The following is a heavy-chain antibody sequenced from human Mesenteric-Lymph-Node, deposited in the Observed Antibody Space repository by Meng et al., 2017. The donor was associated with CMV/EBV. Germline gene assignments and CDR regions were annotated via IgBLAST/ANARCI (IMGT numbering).Heavy chain of an antibody. D-gene: IGHD6-25*01. CDR2: SYPGDSDT. CDR1: GYGFPDDW. V-gene: IGHV5-51*01. J-gene: IGHJ4*02. Sequence: CKGSGYGFPDDWIVWVRKIPGRGREWRGISYPGDSDTRYSPSFRGQVSISADKSINTAYLQWSSLKASDTAMYYCARPASGFTFDYWGQGTLVTVSS. CDR3: ARPASGFTFDY.